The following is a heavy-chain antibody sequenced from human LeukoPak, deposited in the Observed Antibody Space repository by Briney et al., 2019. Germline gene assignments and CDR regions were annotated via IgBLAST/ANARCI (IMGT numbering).Heavy chain of an antibody. Sequence: PSETLSPTCTVSGGSISSSSYYWGWIRQPPGKGLEWIGSIYYSGSTYYNPSLKSRVTISVDTSKNQFSLKLSSVTAADTAVYYCASLYCSSTSCPLDYWGQGTLVTVSS. CDR2: IYYSGST. D-gene: IGHD2-2*01. CDR1: GGSISSSSYY. CDR3: ASLYCSSTSCPLDY. V-gene: IGHV4-39*01. J-gene: IGHJ4*02.